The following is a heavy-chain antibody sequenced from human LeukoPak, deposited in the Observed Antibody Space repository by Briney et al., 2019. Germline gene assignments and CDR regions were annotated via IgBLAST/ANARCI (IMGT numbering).Heavy chain of an antibody. Sequence: ASVKVSCKTSGHTFNTYAIHWVRQAPGQGLEWMGWISGDNDNTKYSQEFHDRVTFTRDTSATTAYMELSSLRSEDMAVYYCARQKPFGPFDYWGQGTLVTVSS. CDR3: ARQKPFGPFDY. CDR2: ISGDNDNT. D-gene: IGHD3-3*01. CDR1: GHTFNTYA. J-gene: IGHJ4*02. V-gene: IGHV1-3*03.